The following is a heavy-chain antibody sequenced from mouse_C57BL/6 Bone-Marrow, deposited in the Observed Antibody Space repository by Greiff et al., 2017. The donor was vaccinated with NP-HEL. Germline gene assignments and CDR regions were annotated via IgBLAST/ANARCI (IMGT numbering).Heavy chain of an antibody. J-gene: IGHJ2*01. CDR1: GFNIKDDY. D-gene: IGHD3-3*01. V-gene: IGHV14-4*01. CDR3: TRIWGDDY. CDR2: SDPENGDT. Sequence: VQLQQSGAELVRPGASVKLSCTASGFNIKDDYMHWVKQRPEQGLEWIGWSDPENGDTEYASKFQGKATITADPSSNTASLQLSSLTSEDTAVYYCTRIWGDDYWGQGTTLTVSS.